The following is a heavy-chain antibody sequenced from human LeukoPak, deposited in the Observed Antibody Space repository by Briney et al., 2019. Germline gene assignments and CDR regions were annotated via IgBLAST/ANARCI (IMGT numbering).Heavy chain of an antibody. Sequence: PGGSLRLSCAASGFTFSSYWMSWVRQAPGKGLEWVANIKQDGSEKYYVDSVKGRFTISRDNAKNSLYLQMNSLRAEDTAVYYCAREGARLRSLTGYMDVWGKGTTVTVSS. D-gene: IGHD1-20*01. J-gene: IGHJ6*03. CDR3: AREGARLRSLTGYMDV. CDR1: GFTFSSYW. V-gene: IGHV3-7*01. CDR2: IKQDGSEK.